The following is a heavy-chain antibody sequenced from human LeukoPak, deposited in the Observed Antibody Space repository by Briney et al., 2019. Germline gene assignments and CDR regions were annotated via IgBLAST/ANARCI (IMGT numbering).Heavy chain of an antibody. Sequence: GESLKISCKGSGYSFTSYWIGWVRQMPGKGLEWMGIIYPGDSDTRYSPSFQGQVTISADKSISTAYLQWSSLKASDTAMYYCGRQVLRGVIPVYFDYWGQGTLVTVSS. V-gene: IGHV5-51*01. CDR1: GYSFTSYW. CDR2: IYPGDSDT. J-gene: IGHJ4*02. D-gene: IGHD3-10*01. CDR3: GRQVLRGVIPVYFDY.